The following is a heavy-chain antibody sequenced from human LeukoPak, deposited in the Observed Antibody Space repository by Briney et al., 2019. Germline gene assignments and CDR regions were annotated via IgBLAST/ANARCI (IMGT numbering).Heavy chain of an antibody. Sequence: PGESLRLSCVASGFSFTNYAMSWVRQAPARGPEWLSSMKGGGETFYADSVKGRCTLSRDISRNTVYLQLNNLRVEDTAIYYCARASWISTADVVCWGQGTQVTVSS. CDR2: MKGGGET. CDR1: GFSFTNYA. V-gene: IGHV3-23*01. CDR3: ARASWISTADVVC. D-gene: IGHD2-15*01. J-gene: IGHJ4*02.